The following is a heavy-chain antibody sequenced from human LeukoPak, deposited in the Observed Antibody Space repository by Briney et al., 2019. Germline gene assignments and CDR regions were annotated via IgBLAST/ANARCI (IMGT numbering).Heavy chain of an antibody. CDR1: GFTVSSNE. V-gene: IGHV3-38-3*01. Sequence: PGGSLRLSCAASGFTVSSNEMSWVRQAPGKGLEWVSSISGGSTYYADSRKGRFTISRDNSKNTLHLQMNSLRAEDTAVYYCAKDKGRGIQLWLLAKKASYFDYWGQGTLVTVSS. D-gene: IGHD5-18*01. CDR2: ISGGST. CDR3: AKDKGRGIQLWLLAKKASYFDY. J-gene: IGHJ4*02.